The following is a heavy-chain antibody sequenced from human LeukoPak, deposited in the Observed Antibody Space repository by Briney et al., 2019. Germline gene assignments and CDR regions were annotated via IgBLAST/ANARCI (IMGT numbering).Heavy chain of an antibody. D-gene: IGHD6-6*01. CDR3: AKDTLIAARTFDY. J-gene: IGHJ4*02. V-gene: IGHV3-9*01. Sequence: GRPLRLSCAASGFTFDDYAMHWVRQAPGKGLEWVSGISWNSGSIGYADSVKGRFTISRDNAKNSLYLQMNSLRAEDTALYYCAKDTLIAARTFDYWGQGTLVTVSS. CDR2: ISWNSGSI. CDR1: GFTFDDYA.